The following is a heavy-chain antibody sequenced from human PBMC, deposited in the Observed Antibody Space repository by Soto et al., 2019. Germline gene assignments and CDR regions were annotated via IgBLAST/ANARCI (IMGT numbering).Heavy chain of an antibody. Sequence: KTSETLSLGCTVSVGSISSGDYYWSWIRQPPGKGLEWIGYIYYSGSTYYNPSLKSRVTISVDTSKNQFSLKLSSVTAADTAVYYCARDGSSSYWGQGTLVTVSS. CDR1: VGSISSGDYY. D-gene: IGHD6-6*01. CDR3: ARDGSSSY. CDR2: IYYSGST. J-gene: IGHJ4*02. V-gene: IGHV4-30-4*01.